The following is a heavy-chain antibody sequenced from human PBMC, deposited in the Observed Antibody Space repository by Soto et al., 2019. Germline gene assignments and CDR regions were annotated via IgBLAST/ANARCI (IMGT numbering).Heavy chain of an antibody. CDR1: GFTFSSYS. V-gene: IGHV3-48*01. D-gene: IGHD6-19*01. J-gene: IGHJ4*02. Sequence: GGSLRLSCAASGFTFSSYSMNWVRQAPGKGLEWVSYISSSSSTIYYADSVKGRFTISRDNAKNSLYLQMNSLRAEDTAVYYCARGFRQWLSTNYDYWGQGTLVTVSS. CDR2: ISSSSSTI. CDR3: ARGFRQWLSTNYDY.